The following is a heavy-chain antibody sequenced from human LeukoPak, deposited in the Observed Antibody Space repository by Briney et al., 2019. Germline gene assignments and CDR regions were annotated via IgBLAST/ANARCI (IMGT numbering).Heavy chain of an antibody. CDR2: ISASSSGI. Sequence: GGPLRLSCAVSGFTLSLYGMNWVRQAPGKGLEWISHISASSSGIFYADSVKGRFITSRDNTRSSLYLQMNSLRAEDTAVYYCVRDPSSVRLPFGSWGQGTLVTVSS. CDR1: GFTLSLYG. J-gene: IGHJ4*02. D-gene: IGHD6-6*01. CDR3: VRDPSSVRLPFGS. V-gene: IGHV3-48*01.